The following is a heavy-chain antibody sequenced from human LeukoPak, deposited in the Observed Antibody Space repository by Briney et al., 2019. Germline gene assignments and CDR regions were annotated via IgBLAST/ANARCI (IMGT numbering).Heavy chain of an antibody. CDR1: GFTFSSYA. CDR2: ISGSGGST. J-gene: IGHJ6*02. V-gene: IGHV3-23*01. Sequence: PGGSLRLSCAASGFTFSSYAMSWVRQAPGKGLEWVSGISGSGGSTHYAGSVKGRFTISRDNSKNTLYLQMNSLRAEDTAVYYCAKDDIVVVVAAYYYGMDVWGQGTTVTVSS. D-gene: IGHD2-15*01. CDR3: AKDDIVVVVAAYYYGMDV.